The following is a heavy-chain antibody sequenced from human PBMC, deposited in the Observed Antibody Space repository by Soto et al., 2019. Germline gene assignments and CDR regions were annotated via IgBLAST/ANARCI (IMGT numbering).Heavy chain of an antibody. CDR3: ARQRRGGYWFGP. J-gene: IGHJ5*02. Sequence: SETLSLTCAVSGVSVTNGDYYWSWMRQSPGKALEWIGNIYYSGTTSYNPSLNSRLSISIDTSRNQFSLQFTSLTAADTTIYYCARQRRGGYWFGPWGWGTLVTVSS. CDR2: IYYSGTT. V-gene: IGHV4-30-4*01. D-gene: IGHD3-16*01. CDR1: GVSVTNGDYY.